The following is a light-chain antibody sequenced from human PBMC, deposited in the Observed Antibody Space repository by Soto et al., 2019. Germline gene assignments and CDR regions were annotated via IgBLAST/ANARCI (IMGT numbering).Light chain of an antibody. V-gene: IGLV2-14*01. CDR3: ISYTSSSTLEVV. CDR2: EVS. Sequence: QSALTQPASVSGSPGQSITISCTGTSSDVGSYNYVSWYQQHPGKAPKLMIYEVSNRPSGVSNRFSGSKSGNTASLTISGLQTEDEADYYCISYTSSSTLEVVFGGGTQLTVL. J-gene: IGLJ2*01. CDR1: SSDVGSYNY.